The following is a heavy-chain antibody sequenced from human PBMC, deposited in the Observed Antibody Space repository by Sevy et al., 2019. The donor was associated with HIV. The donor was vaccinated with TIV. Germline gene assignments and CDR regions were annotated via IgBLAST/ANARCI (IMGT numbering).Heavy chain of an antibody. V-gene: IGHV3-23*01. CDR2: MSGRGDSR. D-gene: IGHD3-3*01. J-gene: IGHJ4*01. CDR1: GFRFGSQA. Sequence: GGCLRLSCVGSGFRFGSQAMSWVRQAPGKGLEWVSGMSGRGDSRGYAHSVKGRFTISRDNSKNTVYLQMNSLTAEDTALYYCAKDVPDQSWYDDFWSGSPCFDYWGRGILVTVSS. CDR3: AKDVPDQSWYDDFWSGSPCFDY.